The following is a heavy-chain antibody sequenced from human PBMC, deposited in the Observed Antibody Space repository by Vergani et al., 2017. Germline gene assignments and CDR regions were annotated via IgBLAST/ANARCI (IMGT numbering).Heavy chain of an antibody. V-gene: IGHV3-23*01. CDR1: GFSFKDYA. Sequence: EVRLLESGGDLLQSGESLKISCAASGFSFKDYAMRWVRQAPGKGLEWVSGISGTGGFTFYADSVKGRFTISRDNAKNSLYLQMNSLRAEDTAVYYCARKHISNYYDSSGYYYMCYYYGMDVWGQGTTVTVSS. D-gene: IGHD3-22*01. J-gene: IGHJ6*02. CDR3: ARKHISNYYDSSGYYYMCYYYGMDV. CDR2: ISGTGGFT.